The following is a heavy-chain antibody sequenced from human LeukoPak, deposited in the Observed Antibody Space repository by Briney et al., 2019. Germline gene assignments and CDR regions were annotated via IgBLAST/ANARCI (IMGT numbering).Heavy chain of an antibody. CDR2: SRKRGNRHVT. D-gene: IGHD5-18*01. Sequence: PGGSLRLSCVASGFTLSDYYMDWVRQATGKGLEWVGRSRKRGNRHVTENAASVKGRFTISRDDSNNSLYLQMNSLRTEDTAVYYCAREGYNYGSDAFDIWGQGTMVTVSS. V-gene: IGHV3-72*01. J-gene: IGHJ3*02. CDR1: GFTLSDYY. CDR3: AREGYNYGSDAFDI.